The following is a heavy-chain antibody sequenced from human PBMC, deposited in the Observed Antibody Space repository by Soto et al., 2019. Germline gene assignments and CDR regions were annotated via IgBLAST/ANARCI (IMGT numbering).Heavy chain of an antibody. D-gene: IGHD3-16*01. CDR1: GDSMSKYY. V-gene: IGHV4-4*07. CDR2: IWTSGST. Sequence: QVQLQESGPGLVKPSETLSLTCNVSGDSMSKYYWSWVRQPAGKGLEWIGRIWTSGSTDYNPSLQTRVTMSIATSIKHFSLDLKSVTAADTAVYYCARTVGAPYYFAFWGQGVLVTVSS. CDR3: ARTVGAPYYFAF. J-gene: IGHJ4*02.